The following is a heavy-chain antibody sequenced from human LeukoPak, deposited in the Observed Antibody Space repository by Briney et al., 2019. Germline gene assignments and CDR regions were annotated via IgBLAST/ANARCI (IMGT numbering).Heavy chain of an antibody. V-gene: IGHV4-59*08. CDR1: GGSISSFF. J-gene: IGHJ4*02. D-gene: IGHD5-24*01. CDR2: IDYSGST. Sequence: PSETLPLTCTVSGGSISSFFWSWIRQPPGKGLEWLGCIDYSGSTQYNPSLKSRVTISVDTSKQQFSLKLGSVTAADAAVYYCATLNTDGWYFDNWGQGTLVTVSS. CDR3: ATLNTDGWYFDN.